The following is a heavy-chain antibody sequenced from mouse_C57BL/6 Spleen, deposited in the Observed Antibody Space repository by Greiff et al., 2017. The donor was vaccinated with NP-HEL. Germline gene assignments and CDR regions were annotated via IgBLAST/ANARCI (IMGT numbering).Heavy chain of an antibody. CDR3: ARGSMVKAWFAY. CDR1: GFTFSSYA. J-gene: IGHJ3*01. Sequence: EVNVVESGGGLVKPGGSLKLSCAASGFTFSSYAMSWVRQTPEKRLEWVATISDGGSYTYYPDNVKGRFTISRDNAKNNRYLQMSHLKSEDTAMYYCARGSMVKAWFAYWGQGTLVTVSA. V-gene: IGHV5-4*03. CDR2: ISDGGSYT. D-gene: IGHD2-2*01.